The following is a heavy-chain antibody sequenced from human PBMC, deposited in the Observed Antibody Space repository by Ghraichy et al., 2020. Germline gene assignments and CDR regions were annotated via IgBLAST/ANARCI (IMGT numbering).Heavy chain of an antibody. CDR1: GGSISGYY. V-gene: IGHV4-59*01. CDR2: IYYSGSP. D-gene: IGHD6-19*01. Sequence: SETLSLTCTVSGGSISGYYWSWIRQPPGKGLEWIGYIYYSGSPNYNPSLKSRVTISVDTSKNQFSLKLSSVTAADTAVYYCVRGNAQWPFDFWGQGTLVTVSS. CDR3: VRGNAQWPFDF. J-gene: IGHJ4*02.